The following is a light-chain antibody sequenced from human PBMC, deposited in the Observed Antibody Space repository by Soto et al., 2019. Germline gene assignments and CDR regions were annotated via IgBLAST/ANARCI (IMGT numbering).Light chain of an antibody. V-gene: IGKV1-8*01. J-gene: IGKJ3*01. Sequence: AIGIPQPPSSLSPYTGDRVIITLRSSQGISSYLAWYQQKPGKAPKLLIYAASTLQSGVPSRFSGSGSGTDFTLTISCLQSEDFATYYCKQYYSYPLTFGTGTKVDIK. CDR3: KQYYSYPLT. CDR2: AAS. CDR1: QGISSY.